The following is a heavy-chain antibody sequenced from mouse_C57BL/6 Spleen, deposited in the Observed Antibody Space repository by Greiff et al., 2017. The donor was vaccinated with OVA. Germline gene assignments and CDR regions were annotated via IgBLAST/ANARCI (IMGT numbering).Heavy chain of an antibody. Sequence: QVQLQQSGPELVKPGASVKISCKASGYAFSSSWMNWVKQRPGKGLEWIGRIYPGDGDTNYNGKFKGKATLTADKSSSTAYMQLSSLTSEDSAVYFCARWAYSNSEGFAYWGQGTLVTVSA. D-gene: IGHD2-5*01. CDR2: IYPGDGDT. V-gene: IGHV1-82*01. CDR1: GYAFSSSW. J-gene: IGHJ3*01. CDR3: ARWAYSNSEGFAY.